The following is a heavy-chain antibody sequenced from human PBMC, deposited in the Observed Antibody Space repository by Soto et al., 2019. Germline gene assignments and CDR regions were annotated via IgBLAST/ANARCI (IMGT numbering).Heavy chain of an antibody. CDR2: FYHSGKT. D-gene: IGHD2-21*02. J-gene: IGHJ2*01. V-gene: IGHV4-31*03. Sequence: QVQLQESGPGLVKPSQTLSLTCTVSGDSINRTGYHWNRIRQTQGKGLEWIGFFYHSGKTFYSPSLKSRITISIDTSRNQLSLRLTSVTAADTAVYFCAIEVTGDWNFDRLCRGTLVTLSS. CDR3: AIEVTGDWNFDR. CDR1: GDSINRTGYH.